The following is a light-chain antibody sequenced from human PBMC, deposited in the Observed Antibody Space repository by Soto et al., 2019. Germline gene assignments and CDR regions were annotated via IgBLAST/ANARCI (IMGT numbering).Light chain of an antibody. V-gene: IGKV3-11*01. CDR3: QQRSNWPLT. CDR1: QSVSSY. J-gene: IGKJ4*01. Sequence: EIVLTQSPATLSLSPGERVTLSCRASQSVSSYLAWYQQKPGQAPRLLIYDASNRATGIPARFSGSGSGTDFTLTISSPEPEDFAVYYCQQRSNWPLTFGGGTKVEIK. CDR2: DAS.